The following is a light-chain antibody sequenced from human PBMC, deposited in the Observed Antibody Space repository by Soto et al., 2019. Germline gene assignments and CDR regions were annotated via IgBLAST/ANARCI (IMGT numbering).Light chain of an antibody. CDR2: EVS. Sequence: QPALTQPASVSGSPGQSITISCTGTSGDVGGFNYVSWYQQYSGKAPKLMIYEVSSRPSGVSDRFSASKSGNTASLTISGLEAEDEADYYCSSFTSSTSLYVFGTGTKVTVL. CDR3: SSFTSSTSLYV. J-gene: IGLJ1*01. V-gene: IGLV2-14*01. CDR1: SGDVGGFNY.